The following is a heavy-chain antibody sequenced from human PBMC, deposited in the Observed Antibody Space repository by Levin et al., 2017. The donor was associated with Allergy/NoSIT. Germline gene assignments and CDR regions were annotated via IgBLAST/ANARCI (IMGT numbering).Heavy chain of an antibody. CDR1: GGSISSGGYY. CDR2: IYYSGST. J-gene: IGHJ4*02. Sequence: ASETLSLTCTVSGGSISSGGYYWSWIRQHPGKGLEWIGYIYYSGSTYYNPSLKSRVTISVDTSKNQFSLKLSSVTAADTAVYYCARSPPRGNYHSFDYWGQGTLVTVSS. V-gene: IGHV4-31*03. D-gene: IGHD3-22*01. CDR3: ARSPPRGNYHSFDY.